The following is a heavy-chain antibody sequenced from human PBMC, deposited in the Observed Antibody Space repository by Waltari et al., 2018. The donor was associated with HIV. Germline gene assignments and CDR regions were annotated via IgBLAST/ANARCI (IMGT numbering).Heavy chain of an antibody. J-gene: IGHJ4*02. CDR3: ARGYYYYDSSGPYGPFDY. Sequence: QVQLQQWGAGLLKPSETLSLTCAVYGGSFSGYYWSWIRQPPGKGLEWIGEINHSGSTNYNPSLKSRVTISVDTSKNQFSLKLSSVTAADTAVYYCARGYYYYDSSGPYGPFDYWGQGTLVTVSS. V-gene: IGHV4-34*01. D-gene: IGHD3-22*01. CDR1: GGSFSGYY. CDR2: INHSGST.